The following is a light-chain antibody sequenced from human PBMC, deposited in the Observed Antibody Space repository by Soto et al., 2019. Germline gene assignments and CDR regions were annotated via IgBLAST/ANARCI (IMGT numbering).Light chain of an antibody. CDR1: SSDVGGYNY. V-gene: IGLV2-14*03. CDR2: DVS. CDR3: SSYTSSSTHV. J-gene: IGLJ1*01. Sequence: QSVLTQPASVSGSPGQSITISCTGTSSDVGGYNYVSWYQHHPGKAPKLMIYDVSNRPSGVSSRFSGSKSGNTASLTISGLQAEDEADYSRSSYTSSSTHVFGTGTKVTVL.